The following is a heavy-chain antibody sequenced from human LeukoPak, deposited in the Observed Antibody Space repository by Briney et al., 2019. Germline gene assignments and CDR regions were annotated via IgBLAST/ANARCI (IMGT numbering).Heavy chain of an antibody. CDR1: GGSFSGYY. Sequence: SETLSLTCAVYGGSFSGYYWSWIRQPPGKGLEWIGEINHSGSTNYNPSLKSRVTISVDTSKNQFSLKLGSVTAADTAVYYCARLGMIVALDYWGQGTLVTVSS. J-gene: IGHJ4*02. D-gene: IGHD3-22*01. V-gene: IGHV4-34*01. CDR2: INHSGST. CDR3: ARLGMIVALDY.